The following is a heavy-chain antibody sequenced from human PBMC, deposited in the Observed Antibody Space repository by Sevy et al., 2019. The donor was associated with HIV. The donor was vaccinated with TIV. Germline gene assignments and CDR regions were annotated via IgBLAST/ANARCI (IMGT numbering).Heavy chain of an antibody. J-gene: IGHJ6*02. CDR2: IYYSGST. V-gene: IGHV4-30-4*01. CDR3: ARARQQLDYYYYGMDV. Sequence: SETLSLTCTVSGGSISSGDYYWSWIRQPPGKGLEWIGYIYYSGSTYYNPSLKSRVTISVDTSKTQFSLKLSSVTAADTAVYYCARARQQLDYYYYGMDVWGQGTPVTVSS. CDR1: GGSISSGDYY. D-gene: IGHD6-13*01.